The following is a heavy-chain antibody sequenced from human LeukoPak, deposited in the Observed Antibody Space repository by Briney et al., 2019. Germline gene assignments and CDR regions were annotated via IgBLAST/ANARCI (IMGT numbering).Heavy chain of an antibody. Sequence: GGSLRLSCAASGFTFSRYGMTWIRQAPGKGLEWVSNIDRSSSTIYYADSVKGRFTISRDNGKNSLYLQMNSLRAEDTAVYYCARYGSGSQYRDPFDYWGQGTLVTVSS. J-gene: IGHJ4*02. D-gene: IGHD3-10*01. CDR1: GFTFSRYG. CDR3: ARYGSGSQYRDPFDY. CDR2: IDRSSSTI. V-gene: IGHV3-48*01.